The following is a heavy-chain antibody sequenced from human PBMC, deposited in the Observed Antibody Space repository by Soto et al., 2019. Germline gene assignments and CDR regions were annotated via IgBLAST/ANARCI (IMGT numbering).Heavy chain of an antibody. J-gene: IGHJ6*02. D-gene: IGHD3-10*01. CDR1: GGSITNYY. V-gene: IGHV4-59*08. CDR3: ARHGFGPLHGLVDV. Sequence: QVQLQESGPGLVKPSETLSLTCTVSGGSITNYYCSWFRQPPGKGLEWIGYINYDGYSAYNLSLKRRGTLSMDASKTKFSLMLESVTATDTAVYYCARHGFGPLHGLVDVWGPGTTVIVSS. CDR2: INYDGYS.